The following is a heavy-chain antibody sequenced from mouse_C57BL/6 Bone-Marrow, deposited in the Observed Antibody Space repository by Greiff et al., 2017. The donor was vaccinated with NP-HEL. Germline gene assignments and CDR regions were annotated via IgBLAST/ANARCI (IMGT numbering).Heavy chain of an antibody. J-gene: IGHJ3*01. D-gene: IGHD1-1*01. V-gene: IGHV1-63*01. Sequence: VQLVESGAELVRPGTSVKMSCKASGYTFTNYWIGWAKQRPGHGLEWIGDIYPGGGYTNYNEKFKGKATLTADKSSSTAYMQFSSLTSEDSAIYYCARYDYGSSFFAYWGQGTLVTVSA. CDR1: GYTFTNYW. CDR2: IYPGGGYT. CDR3: ARYDYGSSFFAY.